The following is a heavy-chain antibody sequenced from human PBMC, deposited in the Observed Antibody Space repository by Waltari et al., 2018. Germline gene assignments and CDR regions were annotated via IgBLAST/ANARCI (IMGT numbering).Heavy chain of an antibody. D-gene: IGHD1-26*01. CDR2: LKQDGSEK. J-gene: IGHJ4*02. Sequence: EVQLVEPGGGLVQPGGSLPLSCSAFGFTLRSHWMSRVRQAPGKGLEWVANLKQDGSEKYYVDSVKGRFTVSRDNAKNSLYLQMNSLRAEDTAIYYCAAIKTIWSLDYWGQGTLVTVSS. CDR1: GFTLRSHW. CDR3: AAIKTIWSLDY. V-gene: IGHV3-7*01.